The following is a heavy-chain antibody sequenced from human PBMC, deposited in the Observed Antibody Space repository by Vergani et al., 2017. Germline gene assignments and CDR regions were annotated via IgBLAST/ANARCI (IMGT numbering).Heavy chain of an antibody. D-gene: IGHD3-22*01. Sequence: EVQLVESGGGVVRPGGSLRLSCAASGFTFSSYAMSWVRQAPGKGLEWVSAISGSGGSTYYADSVKGRFTISRDNSKNTLYLQMNSLRAEDTAVYYCARASYDSSGYYYFYYYYYMDVWGKGTTVTVSS. J-gene: IGHJ6*03. CDR2: ISGSGGST. V-gene: IGHV3-23*04. CDR1: GFTFSSYA. CDR3: ARASYDSSGYYYFYYYYYMDV.